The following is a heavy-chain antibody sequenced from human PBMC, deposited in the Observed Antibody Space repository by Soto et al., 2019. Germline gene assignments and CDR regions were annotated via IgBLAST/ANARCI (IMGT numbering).Heavy chain of an antibody. D-gene: IGHD4-17*01. V-gene: IGHV2-5*02. Sequence: QITLKESGPPLVRPAQTLTLTCAFSGFSLTTTSMGVACIRQPPGKALEWLALIYWDDDQRYSPSLKDRLTISKDTTRSRVVLTISNMNPEDTGTYFCAHAGDYDLLSFDHWGPGTLVTVSS. CDR3: AHAGDYDLLSFDH. J-gene: IGHJ4*02. CDR2: IYWDDDQ. CDR1: GFSLTTTSMG.